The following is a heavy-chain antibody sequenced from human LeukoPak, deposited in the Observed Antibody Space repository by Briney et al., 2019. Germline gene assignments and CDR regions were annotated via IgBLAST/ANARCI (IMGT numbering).Heavy chain of an antibody. J-gene: IGHJ4*02. CDR3: AMTQYTAMAYFDY. V-gene: IGHV3-30*02. Sequence: PGGSLRLSCAASGFTFSSYGMHWVRQAPGKGLEWVAFIRYDGSNKYYADSVKGRFTISRDNSKNTLYLQMNSLRAEDTAVYYCAMTQYTAMAYFDYWGQGTLVTVSS. CDR1: GFTFSSYG. D-gene: IGHD5-18*01. CDR2: IRYDGSNK.